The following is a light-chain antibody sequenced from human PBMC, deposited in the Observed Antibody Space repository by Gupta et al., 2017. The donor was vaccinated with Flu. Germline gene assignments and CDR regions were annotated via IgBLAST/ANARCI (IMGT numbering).Light chain of an antibody. CDR1: QSISTY. Sequence: PSSLSASVGDRVTSTCRASQSISTYLNWYQQKPGEAPKLLIYAASNWQSGVPSRFSGSGSGTDFTLTISSLQPEDFATYYCQQSDSSPYTFGQGTKLEIK. V-gene: IGKV1-39*01. CDR3: QQSDSSPYT. J-gene: IGKJ2*01. CDR2: AAS.